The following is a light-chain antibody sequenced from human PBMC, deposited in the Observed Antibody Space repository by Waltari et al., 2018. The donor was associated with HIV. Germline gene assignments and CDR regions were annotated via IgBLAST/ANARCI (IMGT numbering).Light chain of an antibody. CDR2: GNE. J-gene: IGLJ2*01. V-gene: IGLV1-44*01. CDR3: ATWDFSLNGRVV. Sequence: QSVLTQPPSASGTPGQRVTISCSGSSSNIGRNAVNWYQHLPGTAPKLLSYGNEERPAGVPDRFAGSKSGTSASLAISGLQSEDEGDYYCATWDFSLNGRVVFGGGTKLTVL. CDR1: SSNIGRNA.